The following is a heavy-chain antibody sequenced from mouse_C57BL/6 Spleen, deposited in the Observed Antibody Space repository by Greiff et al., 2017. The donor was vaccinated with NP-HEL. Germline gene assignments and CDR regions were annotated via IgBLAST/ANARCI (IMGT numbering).Heavy chain of an antibody. D-gene: IGHD1-1*01. V-gene: IGHV1-80*01. Sequence: VQRVESGAELVKPGASVKISCKASGYAFSSYWMNWVKQRPGKGLEWIGQIYPGDGDTNYNGKFKGKATLTADKSSSTTYMQLSSLTSEDSAVYFCASEYYGSSPFAYWGQGTLVTVSA. CDR1: GYAFSSYW. CDR3: ASEYYGSSPFAY. J-gene: IGHJ3*01. CDR2: IYPGDGDT.